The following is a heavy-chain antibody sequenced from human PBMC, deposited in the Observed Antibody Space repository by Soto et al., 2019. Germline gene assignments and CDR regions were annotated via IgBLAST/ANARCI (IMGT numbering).Heavy chain of an antibody. CDR3: AKDLGYSSSWQYASHV. J-gene: IGHJ3*01. V-gene: IGHV3-23*01. Sequence: EVQLLESGGGLVQPGGSLRLSCAASGFTFSNYAMSWVRQAPGQGLEWVSSISGSGGTTYYADSVKGRFTISRDNSKNTLYLQLNSLRAEDTAVYYCAKDLGYSSSWQYASHVWGQGTMVTVSS. CDR1: GFTFSNYA. CDR2: ISGSGGTT. D-gene: IGHD6-13*01.